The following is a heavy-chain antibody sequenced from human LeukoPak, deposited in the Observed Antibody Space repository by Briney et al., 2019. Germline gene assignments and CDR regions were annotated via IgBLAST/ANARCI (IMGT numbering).Heavy chain of an antibody. CDR3: ARAADYDFWSGYYTAYDY. V-gene: IGHV1-8*01. J-gene: IGHJ4*02. D-gene: IGHD3-3*01. CDR1: GYTFTSYD. CDR2: MNPNNGNT. Sequence: GASVKVSCKASGYTFTSYDINWVRQATGQGLEWMGWMNPNNGNTDYAQKFQGRVTLTRNTSISTAYMELSSLRAEDTAVYYCARAADYDFWSGYYTAYDYWGQGTLVTVSS.